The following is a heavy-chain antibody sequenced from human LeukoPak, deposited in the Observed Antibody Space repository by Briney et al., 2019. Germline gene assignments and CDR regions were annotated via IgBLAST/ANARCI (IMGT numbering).Heavy chain of an antibody. V-gene: IGHV4-61*02. CDR3: AREVVVPAAIPPYYYYYGMDV. Sequence: SETLSLTRTVSGGSLSSGSYYWGWIRQPPGKGLEWIGRIYTSGSTNYNPSLKSRVTISVDTSKNQFSLKLSSVTAADTAVYYCAREVVVPAAIPPYYYYYGMDVWGQGTTVTVSS. D-gene: IGHD2-2*01. J-gene: IGHJ6*02. CDR2: IYTSGST. CDR1: GGSLSSGSYY.